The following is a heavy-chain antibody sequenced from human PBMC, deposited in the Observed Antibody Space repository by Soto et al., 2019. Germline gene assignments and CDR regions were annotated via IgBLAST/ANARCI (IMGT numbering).Heavy chain of an antibody. CDR2: ISWNSGSI. Sequence: PGGSLRLSCAASGFTFDDYAIHWVRQAPGKGLEWVSGISWNSGSIGYADSVKGRFTISRDNAKNSLYLQMNSLRAEDTALSYCVKDTAPLVRPEIDIRCPAATVTVSS. CDR3: VKDTAPLVRPEIDI. CDR1: GFTFDDYA. D-gene: IGHD2-8*02. J-gene: IGHJ3*02. V-gene: IGHV3-9*01.